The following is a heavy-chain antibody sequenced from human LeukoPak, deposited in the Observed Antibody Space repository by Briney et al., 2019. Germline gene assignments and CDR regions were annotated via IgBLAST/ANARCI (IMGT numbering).Heavy chain of an antibody. V-gene: IGHV3-48*03. CDR2: ISCSGSTI. CDR3: ARDASYTVTNPIGFDY. CDR1: GFTFSSYE. J-gene: IGHJ4*02. D-gene: IGHD4-17*01. Sequence: GGSLRLSCAASGFTFSSYEMNWVRQAPGKGLEWVSYISCSGSTIYYADSVKGRFTISRDNAKNSLYLQMNSLRAEDTAVYYCARDASYTVTNPIGFDYWGQGTLVTVSS.